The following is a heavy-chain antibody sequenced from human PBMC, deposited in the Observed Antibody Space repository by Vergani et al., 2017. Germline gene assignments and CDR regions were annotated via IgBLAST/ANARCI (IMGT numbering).Heavy chain of an antibody. CDR2: ISGSGGST. D-gene: IGHD5-24*01. Sequence: EVQLLESGGGLVQPGGSLRLSCAASGFTFSSYAMSWVRQAPGKGPEWVSAISGSGGSTYYTDSVKGRFTISRDNSKNTLYLQMNSLRAEDTAVYYCAKGGGDGYNYLRQFDYWGQGPLVTVSS. CDR1: GFTFSSYA. CDR3: AKGGGDGYNYLRQFDY. V-gene: IGHV3-23*01. J-gene: IGHJ4*02.